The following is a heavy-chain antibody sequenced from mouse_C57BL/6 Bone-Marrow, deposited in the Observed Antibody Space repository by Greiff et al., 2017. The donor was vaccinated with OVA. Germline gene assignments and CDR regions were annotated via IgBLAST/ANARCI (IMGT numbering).Heavy chain of an antibody. V-gene: IGHV1-15*01. Sequence: VQLQQSGAELVRPGASVTLSCKASGYTFTDYEMHWVKQTPVHGLEWIGAIDPETGGPAYNQKFKGKATLTADKSSSTAYMELRSLTSEDSAVYYCTRGYSNYYAMDYGGQGNSATVSA. CDR2: IDPETGGP. CDR1: GYTFTDYE. CDR3: TRGYSNYYAMDY. D-gene: IGHD2-5*01. J-gene: IGHJ4*01.